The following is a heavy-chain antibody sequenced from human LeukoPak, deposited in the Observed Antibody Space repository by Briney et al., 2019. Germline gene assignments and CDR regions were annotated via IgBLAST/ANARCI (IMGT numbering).Heavy chain of an antibody. CDR1: GFTFSDYY. CDR2: ISSSGSTI. J-gene: IGHJ6*02. Sequence: PGGSLRLSCAASGFTFSDYYMSWIRQAPGKGLEWVSYISSSGSTIYYADSVKGRFTISRDNAKNSLYLQMNSLRAEDTAVYYCARAPPNYYYYYGMDVWGQGTMVTVSS. V-gene: IGHV3-11*01. CDR3: ARAPPNYYYYYGMDV.